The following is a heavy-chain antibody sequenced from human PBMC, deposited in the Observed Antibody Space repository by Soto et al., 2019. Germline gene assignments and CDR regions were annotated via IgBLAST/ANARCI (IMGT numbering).Heavy chain of an antibody. CDR2: IHTGNGNT. Sequence: ASVKVSCKASGYTFTTYAIHWVRQAPGHRLEWMGWIHTGNGNTKYSQKYQDRVTITRDTSASTAYMDLSSLRSEDTAVYYCARVKKGSIPPCAAFDMWGQGTMVTVSS. D-gene: IGHD2-21*01. CDR1: GYTFTTYA. CDR3: ARVKKGSIPPCAAFDM. J-gene: IGHJ3*02. V-gene: IGHV1-3*04.